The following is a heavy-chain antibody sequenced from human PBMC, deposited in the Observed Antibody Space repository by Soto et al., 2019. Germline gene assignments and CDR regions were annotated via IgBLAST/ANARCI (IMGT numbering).Heavy chain of an antibody. CDR1: GFTFSSYW. D-gene: IGHD5-12*01. V-gene: IGHV3-74*01. J-gene: IGHJ3*02. CDR2: INSDGSST. CDR3: ARGGREYSGYLNDAFDI. Sequence: GSLRLSCAASGFTFSSYWMHWVRQAPGKGLVWVSRINSDGSSTSYADSVKGRFTISRDNAKNTLYLQMNSLRAEDTAVYYCARGGREYSGYLNDAFDIWGQGTMVTVSS.